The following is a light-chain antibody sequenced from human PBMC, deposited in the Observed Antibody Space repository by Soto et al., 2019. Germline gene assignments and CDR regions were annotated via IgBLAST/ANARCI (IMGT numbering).Light chain of an antibody. CDR1: SSDIGSYDH. CDR3: ISYTDRQSYL. V-gene: IGLV2-14*03. Sequence: QSALTQPASVSGSPGQSITISCSGTSSDIGSYDHVAWYQQFPGKSPKLIIYAVSDRPSGVSDRFSGSKSGISASLTISGLQTEDEADYYCISYTDRQSYLFCTGTKVTAL. CDR2: AVS. J-gene: IGLJ1*01.